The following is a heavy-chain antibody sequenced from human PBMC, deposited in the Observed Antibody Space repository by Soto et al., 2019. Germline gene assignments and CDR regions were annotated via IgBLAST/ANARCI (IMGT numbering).Heavy chain of an antibody. J-gene: IGHJ4*02. V-gene: IGHV3-21*01. CDR3: ASRPDSNVPGAH. Sequence: EVQLVESGGGLVKPGGSLRLSCAASASGFTFSLYTMNWVRQAPGKGLEWVSSISSTSTYIYYADSVKGRFTISRDNAQNSLYLQMNSLRAEDTAVYYCASRPDSNVPGAHWGQGTLVTVSS. D-gene: IGHD7-27*01. CDR2: ISSTSTYI. CDR1: GFTFSLYT.